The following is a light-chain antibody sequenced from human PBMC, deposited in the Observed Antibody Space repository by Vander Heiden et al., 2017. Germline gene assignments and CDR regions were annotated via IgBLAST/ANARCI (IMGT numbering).Light chain of an antibody. V-gene: IGLV2-23*02. CDR1: SSDVGSYNL. Sequence: QSPLTQPASVSGSPGQPITISCTGTSSDVGSYNLVSWYQQHPGKAPKLMIYEVSKRPSGVSNRFSGSKSGNTASLTISGLQAEDEADYYCCSYAGSSTLGVFGGGTKLTVL. J-gene: IGLJ2*01. CDR2: EVS. CDR3: CSYAGSSTLGV.